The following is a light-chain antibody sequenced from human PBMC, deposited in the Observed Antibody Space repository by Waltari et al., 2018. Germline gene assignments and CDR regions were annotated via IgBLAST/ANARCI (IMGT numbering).Light chain of an antibody. CDR1: SSNIGSRT. J-gene: IGLJ3*02. CDR3: AAWDDRLNGVV. V-gene: IGLV1-44*01. CDR2: NGD. Sequence: QSVLTQPPSASGTPGQRVNSPCSGSSSNIGSRTDNWYQHHPVTAPKLLIYNGDERPSGVPDRFSGSKSDTSASLGISGLQSEDEADYYCAAWDDRLNGVVFGGGTKLTVL.